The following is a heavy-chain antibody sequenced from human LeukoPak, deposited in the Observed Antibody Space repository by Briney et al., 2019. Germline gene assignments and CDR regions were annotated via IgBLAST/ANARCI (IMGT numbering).Heavy chain of an antibody. J-gene: IGHJ4*02. CDR2: ISDGSNYI. CDR3: ANHLACGSTSCPSFDY. CDR1: GFTFSDYS. Sequence: PGGSLRLSCAASGFTFSDYSMNWVRQAPGKGLEWVSSISDGSNYIYYADSVEGRFTISRDNAKNSLYLQMNSLRAEDTAVYYCANHLACGSTSCPSFDYWGQGTLVTVSS. D-gene: IGHD2-2*01. V-gene: IGHV3-21*01.